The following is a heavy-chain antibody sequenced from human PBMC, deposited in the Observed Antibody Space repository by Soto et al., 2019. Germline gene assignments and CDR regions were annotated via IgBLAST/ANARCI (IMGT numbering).Heavy chain of an antibody. CDR3: AKSGGSIVAAVRIPSYYYYGMDV. Sequence: GGSLRLSCAASGFTFSSYAMSWVRQAPGKGLEWVSAISGSGGSTYYADSVKGRFTISRDNSKNTLYLQMNSLRAEDTAVYYCAKSGGSIVAAVRIPSYYYYGMDVWGQGTTVTVSS. CDR2: ISGSGGST. J-gene: IGHJ6*02. CDR1: GFTFSSYA. V-gene: IGHV3-23*01. D-gene: IGHD6-13*01.